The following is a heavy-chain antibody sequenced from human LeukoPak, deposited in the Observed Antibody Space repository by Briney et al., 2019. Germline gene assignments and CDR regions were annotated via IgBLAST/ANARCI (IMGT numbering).Heavy chain of an antibody. CDR1: GFSFSTYS. D-gene: IGHD3-16*01. Sequence: GGSLRLSCAASGFSFSTYSMNWVRQAPGKGLEWVAVIWYDGSNKYYEDSVKGRFTISRDNSKNTLYLQMNNLRVEDTAVYYCARYMITFGGVPLDAFDVWGLGTMVAVSS. CDR2: IWYDGSNK. V-gene: IGHV3-33*08. CDR3: ARYMITFGGVPLDAFDV. J-gene: IGHJ3*01.